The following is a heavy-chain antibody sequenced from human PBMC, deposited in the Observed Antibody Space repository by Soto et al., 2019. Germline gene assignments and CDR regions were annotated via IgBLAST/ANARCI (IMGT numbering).Heavy chain of an antibody. CDR3: ARKGQYSYGY. V-gene: IGHV1-3*01. Sequence: XSVKVSCKASGYTFSNYALHWVRQAPGQRLEWMGWINAGNGNTQYSQRFQDRVSITRDTSASTAYMELSSLRSEDTAVYYCARKGQYSYGYWGQGAQVTVSS. D-gene: IGHD5-18*01. CDR1: GYTFSNYA. J-gene: IGHJ4*02. CDR2: INAGNGNT.